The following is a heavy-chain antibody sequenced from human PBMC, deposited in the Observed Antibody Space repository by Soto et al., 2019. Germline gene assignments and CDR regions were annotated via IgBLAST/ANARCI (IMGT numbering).Heavy chain of an antibody. Sequence: QVQLVQSGAEVKKPGASVKVSCKASGYTFSTYGISWVRQAPGQGLEWMGWISAYNGDTETNYAQKFQGRVTRTTDTSTGPAFRELRSLRADDTAVCYCGREAAVMAAPGPDYWGQGTLATSPQ. V-gene: IGHV1-18*01. J-gene: IGHJ4*02. CDR1: GYTFSTYG. D-gene: IGHD6-13*01. CDR3: GREAAVMAAPGPDY. CDR2: ISAYNGDTET.